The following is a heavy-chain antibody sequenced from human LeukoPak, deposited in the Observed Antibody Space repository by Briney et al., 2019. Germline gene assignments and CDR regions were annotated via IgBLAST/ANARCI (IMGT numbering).Heavy chain of an antibody. D-gene: IGHD1-26*01. CDR2: IHMTGRT. V-gene: IGHV4-4*08. J-gene: IGHJ4*02. Sequence: SETLSLTCTVSGVSFSSLQWSWIRQSPVRGLEWIGNIHMTGRTDYNPSLKSRVTISVDTSKSQFSLLLTSVSAADTAKYFCANLNGAKVAPFDLLGQGILVIVSS. CDR1: GVSFSSLQ. CDR3: ANLNGAKVAPFDL.